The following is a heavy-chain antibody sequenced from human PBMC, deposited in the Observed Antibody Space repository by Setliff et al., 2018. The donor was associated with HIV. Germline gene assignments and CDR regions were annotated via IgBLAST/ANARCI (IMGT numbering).Heavy chain of an antibody. CDR3: ARQSDSSGYFPSWYFDY. CDR2: IYYSGST. V-gene: IGHV4-59*08. CDR1: GGSISSYY. J-gene: IGHJ4*02. Sequence: PSETLSLTCTVSGGSISSYYWSWIRQPPGKGLEWIGYIYYSGSTNYNPSLKSRVTISVDTSKNQFSLKLSSVTAADTAVYYCARQSDSSGYFPSWYFDYWGQGTLVTVSS. D-gene: IGHD3-22*01.